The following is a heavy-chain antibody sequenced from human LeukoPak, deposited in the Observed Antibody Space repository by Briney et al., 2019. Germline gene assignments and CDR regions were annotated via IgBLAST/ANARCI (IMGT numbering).Heavy chain of an antibody. D-gene: IGHD2-2*02. CDR3: ARAIVVVPAAILPYYYYMDV. J-gene: IGHJ6*03. V-gene: IGHV1-69*13. Sequence: PSVKFSSKAFGGTFTTYAISWVRQAPGQGLEWMGGIIPIFGTAKYAQKFQSRVTITADESTSTAYMDRSSLRSEDTAVYYCARAIVVVPAAILPYYYYMDVWGKGTTVTVSS. CDR2: IIPIFGTA. CDR1: GGTFTTYA.